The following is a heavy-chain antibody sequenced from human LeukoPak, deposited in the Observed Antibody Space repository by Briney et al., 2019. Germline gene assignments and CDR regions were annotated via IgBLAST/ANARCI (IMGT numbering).Heavy chain of an antibody. CDR2: ISYDGSNK. V-gene: IGHV3-30*14. CDR3: ARDGSSSSWPGDY. J-gene: IGHJ4*02. CDR1: GFTFSSYA. Sequence: GGSLRLSCAASGFTFSSYAMHWVRQAPGKGLEWVAIISYDGSNKYYADSVKGRFTISRDNSKNTLYLQMNSLRAEDTAVYYCARDGSSSSWPGDYWGQGTLVTVSS. D-gene: IGHD6-13*01.